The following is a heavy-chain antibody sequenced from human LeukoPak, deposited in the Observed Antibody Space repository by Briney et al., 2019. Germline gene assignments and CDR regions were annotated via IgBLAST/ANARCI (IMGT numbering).Heavy chain of an antibody. CDR3: ARDGYCSSTSCSGNWSDP. D-gene: IGHD2-2*01. CDR2: IIPILGTA. Sequence: VASVKVSCTASRGTLTIYTISWVPQAPGQGLEWMGGIIPILGTANYTQTFQGRVTNNKDESTSTAHMELSSRRSQAPHVYYCARDGYCSSTSCSGNWSDPGGEGSLVTVS. J-gene: IGHJ5*01. CDR1: RGTLTIYT. V-gene: IGHV1-69*16.